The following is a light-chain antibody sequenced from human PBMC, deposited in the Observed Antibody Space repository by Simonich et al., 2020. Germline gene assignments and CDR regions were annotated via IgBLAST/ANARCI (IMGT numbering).Light chain of an antibody. CDR1: QDISNY. CDR3: QQYDNLPYT. J-gene: IGKJ2*01. CDR2: AAS. V-gene: IGKV1-33*01. Sequence: DIPMTQSPYSLSASVGNRVTITCQARQDISNYLNWYQQKPGQDPKLLIYAASNLETGVPSRFSGSGSGTDFTFTISSLQPEDMATYYCQQYDNLPYTFGQGTKLEIK.